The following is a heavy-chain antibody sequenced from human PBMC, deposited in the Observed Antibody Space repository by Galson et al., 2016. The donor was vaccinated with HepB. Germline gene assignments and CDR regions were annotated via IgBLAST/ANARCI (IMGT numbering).Heavy chain of an antibody. Sequence: SLRLSCAASGFTVSSSYMTWVRQAPGKGQEWVSVIYSGGSTYSADSVKGRFSISRDNSKNTLYLQMNSLRAEDTGVYYCARDNNYYYGMDVWGQGTTVTVSS. CDR2: IYSGGST. V-gene: IGHV3-53*01. J-gene: IGHJ6*02. CDR1: GFTVSSSY. D-gene: IGHD2/OR15-2a*01. CDR3: ARDNNYYYGMDV.